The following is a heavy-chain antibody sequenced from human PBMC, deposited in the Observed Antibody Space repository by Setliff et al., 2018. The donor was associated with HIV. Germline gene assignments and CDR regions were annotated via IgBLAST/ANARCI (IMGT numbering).Heavy chain of an antibody. CDR3: ARAVHYYDSSGYYYVS. CDR2: IYYSGST. Sequence: SETLSLTCTVSGGSISSHYWSWIRQPPGKGLEWIGSIYYSGSTNYNPSLKSRVTISVDTSKNQFSLKLSSVTAADTAVYYCARAVHYYDSSGYYYVSWGQGTLVTVSS. V-gene: IGHV4-59*11. J-gene: IGHJ5*02. D-gene: IGHD3-22*01. CDR1: GGSISSHY.